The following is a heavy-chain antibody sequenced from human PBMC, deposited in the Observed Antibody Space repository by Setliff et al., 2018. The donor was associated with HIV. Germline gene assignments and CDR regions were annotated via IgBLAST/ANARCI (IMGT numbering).Heavy chain of an antibody. CDR3: VKEYHTAATDTRVANYFDY. J-gene: IGHJ4*02. D-gene: IGHD6-13*01. CDR2: ISAYNGNT. Sequence: ASVKVSCKASGYSFSSYGISWVRQAPGQGLEWMGWISAYNGNTNCAHNLQGRVTMTTDTSTRTAYMELRSLRSEDTAIYYCVKEYHTAATDTRVANYFDYWGQGTLVTVSS. CDR1: GYSFSSYG. V-gene: IGHV1-18*01.